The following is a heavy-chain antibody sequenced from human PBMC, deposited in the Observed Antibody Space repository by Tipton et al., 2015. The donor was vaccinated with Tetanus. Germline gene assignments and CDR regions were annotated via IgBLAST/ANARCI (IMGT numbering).Heavy chain of an antibody. CDR2: IWYDGTNK. D-gene: IGHD1-26*01. V-gene: IGHV3-33*01. J-gene: IGHJ4*02. CDR3: ARDGRSGHFDY. CDR1: GFTFSSYG. Sequence: SLRLSCAASGFTFSSYGMHWVRQAPGKGLEWVAIIWYDGTNKYYADSVKGRFTISRDNSKNTVYLEMNSLRAEDTAVYYCARDGRSGHFDYWGPGTLVTVSS.